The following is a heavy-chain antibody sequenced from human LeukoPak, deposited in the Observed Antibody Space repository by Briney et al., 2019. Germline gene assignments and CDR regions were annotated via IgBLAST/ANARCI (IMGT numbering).Heavy chain of an antibody. CDR1: GVSISIGDYY. Sequence: SETLSLTCSVSGVSISIGDYYWSWIRQPPGKGLEWIGYIHYIGSTNYNPSLKSRVIISVDTSKNQFSLKLSSVTAADTAVYYCYGSGYWGQGTLVTVSS. D-gene: IGHD3-10*01. CDR2: IHYIGST. V-gene: IGHV4-30-4*01. CDR3: YGSGY. J-gene: IGHJ4*02.